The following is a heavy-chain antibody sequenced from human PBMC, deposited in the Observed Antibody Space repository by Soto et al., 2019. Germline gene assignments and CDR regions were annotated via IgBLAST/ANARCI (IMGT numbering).Heavy chain of an antibody. D-gene: IGHD4-17*01. CDR3: ARGRYYGDYAHVY. J-gene: IGHJ4*02. CDR2: INHSGST. CDR1: GGSFSGYY. V-gene: IGHV4-34*01. Sequence: QVQLQQWGAGLLKPSETLSLTCAVYGGSFSGYYWSWIRQPPGKGLEWIGEINHSGSTNYNPSLKSRVTISVDTSKNQFSLKLSSVTAADTAVYYCARGRYYGDYAHVYWGQGTLVTVSS.